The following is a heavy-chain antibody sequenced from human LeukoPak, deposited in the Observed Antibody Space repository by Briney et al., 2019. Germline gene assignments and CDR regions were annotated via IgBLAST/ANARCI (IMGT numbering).Heavy chain of an antibody. Sequence: GASVKVSCKASGYTFTSYGISWVRQAPGQGLEWMGWISAYNSNTNYAQKLQGRVTMTTDTSTSTAYTELRSLRSDDTAVYYCARDDDYMANWFDPWGQGTLVTVSS. V-gene: IGHV1-18*01. J-gene: IGHJ5*02. D-gene: IGHD4-11*01. CDR1: GYTFTSYG. CDR3: ARDDDYMANWFDP. CDR2: ISAYNSNT.